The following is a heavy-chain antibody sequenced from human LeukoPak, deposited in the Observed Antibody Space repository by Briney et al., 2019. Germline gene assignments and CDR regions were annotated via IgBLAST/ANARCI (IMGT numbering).Heavy chain of an antibody. D-gene: IGHD3-10*01. V-gene: IGHV3-23*01. J-gene: IGHJ4*02. CDR1: EFTFSSYA. Sequence: GGSLRLSCAASEFTFSSYAMNWVRQAPGKGLEWVSGISGSGDNTYYADSVKGRFTISRDNSKNTLYLQMNSLRAEDTAVYYRARADYYGSGLRDYWGQGTLVTVSS. CDR2: ISGSGDNT. CDR3: ARADYYGSGLRDY.